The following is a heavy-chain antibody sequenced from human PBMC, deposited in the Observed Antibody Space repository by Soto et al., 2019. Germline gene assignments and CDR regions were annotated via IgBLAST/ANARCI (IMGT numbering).Heavy chain of an antibody. CDR2: ISSDSRHI. CDR1: GFTFNTYS. Sequence: GGSLRLSCAAFGFTFNTYSMNWVRQAPGKGLEWVSGISSDSRHIYHADSVKGRFTISRDNAKSSLFLQMNSLRAEDTAIYYCARDLGSGWTLDYWGQGTLVTVSS. CDR3: ARDLGSGWTLDY. V-gene: IGHV3-21*01. J-gene: IGHJ4*02. D-gene: IGHD6-19*01.